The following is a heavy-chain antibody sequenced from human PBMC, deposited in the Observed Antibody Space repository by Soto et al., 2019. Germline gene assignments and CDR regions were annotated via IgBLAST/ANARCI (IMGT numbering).Heavy chain of an antibody. V-gene: IGHV1-46*03. CDR3: ARAWDDYDILTGYPTAFAD. Sequence: GASVKVSCKASGYTFTSYYMHWVRQAPGQGLEWMGIINPSGGSTSYAQKFQGRVAMTRDTSTSTVYMELSSLRSEDTAVYYCARAWDDYDILTGYPTAFADWGQRTFVTGSS. D-gene: IGHD3-9*01. CDR2: INPSGGST. J-gene: IGHJ4*02. CDR1: GYTFTSYY.